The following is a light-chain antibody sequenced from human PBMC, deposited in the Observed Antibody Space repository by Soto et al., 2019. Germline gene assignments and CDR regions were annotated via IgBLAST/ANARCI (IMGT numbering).Light chain of an antibody. V-gene: IGKV1-33*01. Sequence: DIQLTQSPSSLSASVGDRVTITCQASQDISNYLNWYQQKPGKAPKLLIYDASNLETGVPSRFSGSGSATDFNFTISSLQPEVIATYYCQQYDNLPRTFGQGTRLEIK. J-gene: IGKJ5*01. CDR3: QQYDNLPRT. CDR1: QDISNY. CDR2: DAS.